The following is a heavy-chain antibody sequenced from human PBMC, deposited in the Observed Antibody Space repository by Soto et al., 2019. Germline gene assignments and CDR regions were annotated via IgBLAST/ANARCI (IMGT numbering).Heavy chain of an antibody. CDR1: GGSISSSSYY. Sequence: PSETLSLTCTVSGGSISSSSYYWGWIRQPPGKGLEWIGSIYYSGSTYYNPSLKSRVTISVDTSKNQFSLKLSSVTAADTAVYYCARLWLLPHGFYYFDYWGQGTLVTVS. J-gene: IGHJ4*02. CDR3: ARLWLLPHGFYYFDY. CDR2: IYYSGST. D-gene: IGHD3-22*01. V-gene: IGHV4-39*01.